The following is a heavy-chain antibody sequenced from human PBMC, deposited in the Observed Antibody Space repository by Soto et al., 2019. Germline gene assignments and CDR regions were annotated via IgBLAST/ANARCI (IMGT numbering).Heavy chain of an antibody. CDR3: ARGGVTAGLYYYYGMDV. Sequence: ASVKVSCKASGYTFTSYVISWVRQAPGQGLEWMGWISAYNGNTNYAQKLQGRVTMTTDTSTSTAYMELRSLRSDDTAVYYCARGGVTAGLYYYYGMDVWGQGTTVTVSS. D-gene: IGHD2-21*02. V-gene: IGHV1-18*04. J-gene: IGHJ6*02. CDR1: GYTFTSYV. CDR2: ISAYNGNT.